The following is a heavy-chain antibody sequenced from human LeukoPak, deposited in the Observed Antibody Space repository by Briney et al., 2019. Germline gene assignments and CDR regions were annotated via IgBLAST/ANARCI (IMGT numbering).Heavy chain of an antibody. CDR1: GFTFSSSW. J-gene: IGHJ4*02. CDR3: ARHSSGYY. CDR2: IKEDGSEK. Sequence: QPGGSLRLSCAVSGFTFSSSWMSWVRQAPGKGLGWVADIKEDGSEKYYVDSVKGRFTISRDNAKNSLYLQLNSLRVEDTAVYYCARHSSGYYWGQGTLVTVSS. V-gene: IGHV3-7*01. D-gene: IGHD3-22*01.